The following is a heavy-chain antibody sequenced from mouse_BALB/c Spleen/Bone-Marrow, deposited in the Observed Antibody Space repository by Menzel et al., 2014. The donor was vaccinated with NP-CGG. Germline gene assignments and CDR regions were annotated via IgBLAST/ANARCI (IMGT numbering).Heavy chain of an antibody. V-gene: IGHV1-9*01. J-gene: IGHJ3*01. CDR1: GYTFNSYW. Sequence: QVQLQQPGAELMKPGASVKISCKATGYTFNSYWIEWVKQRPGHGLEWIGEILPGSGSTNYNEKFKGKATFTTDTSSNTAYMQLSSLTSEDSAVHYCARGGYGYLFAYWGQGTLVTVSA. CDR2: ILPGSGST. D-gene: IGHD2-2*01. CDR3: ARGGYGYLFAY.